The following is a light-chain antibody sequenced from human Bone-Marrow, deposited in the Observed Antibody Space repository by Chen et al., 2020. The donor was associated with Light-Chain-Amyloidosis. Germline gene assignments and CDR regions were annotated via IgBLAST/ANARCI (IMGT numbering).Light chain of an antibody. CDR3: SSYTITNTLV. CDR2: EVN. Sequence: QSALTQPASVSGFPGQSITISCTGTSSDVGGDNHVSWYQQHPDKAPKLMIYEVNNRPSWVPDRFSGSKSDNTASLTISGLQTEDEADYFCSSYTITNTLVFGSGTRVTVL. J-gene: IGLJ1*01. V-gene: IGLV2-14*01. CDR1: SSDVGGDNH.